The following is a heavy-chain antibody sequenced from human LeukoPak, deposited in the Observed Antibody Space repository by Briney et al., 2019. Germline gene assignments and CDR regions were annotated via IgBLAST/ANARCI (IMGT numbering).Heavy chain of an antibody. J-gene: IGHJ4*02. CDR2: INLNSGGT. Sequence: ASVKVSCKASGYTFSGYYMHWVRQAPGQGLEWMGWINLNSGGTNYAQKFQGWVTMTRDTSISTAYMELSRLRSDDTAVYYCARDLDGSGSYIGYWGQGTLVTVSS. CDR3: ARDLDGSGSYIGY. V-gene: IGHV1-2*04. CDR1: GYTFSGYY. D-gene: IGHD3-10*01.